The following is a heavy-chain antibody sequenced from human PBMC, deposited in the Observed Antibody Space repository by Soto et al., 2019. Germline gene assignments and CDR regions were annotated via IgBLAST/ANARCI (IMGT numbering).Heavy chain of an antibody. CDR3: ARAMKLPDAFDI. J-gene: IGHJ3*02. D-gene: IGHD2-15*01. CDR2: IIPIFGTA. V-gene: IGHV1-69*13. CDR1: GGTFSSYA. Sequence: ASVKVSCKASGGTFSSYAISWVRQAPGQGLEWMGGIIPIFGTANYAQKFQGRVTITADESTSTAYMELSSLRSEDTAVYYCARAMKLPDAFDIWGQGTMVTVSS.